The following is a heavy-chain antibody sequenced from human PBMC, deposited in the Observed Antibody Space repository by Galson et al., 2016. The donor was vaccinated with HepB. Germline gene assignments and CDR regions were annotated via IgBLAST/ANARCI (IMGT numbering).Heavy chain of an antibody. CDR1: GFTFSSYS. CDR3: ARNRHCSGGSCYGA. Sequence: SLRLSCAASGFTFSSYSMNWVRQAPGMGLEWVSSISTSSSYIYVTDSVKGRFTISRDNAKNSLYLQMNGLRAEDTAVYYCARNRHCSGGSCYGAWGQGALVTVSS. V-gene: IGHV3-21*01. D-gene: IGHD2-15*01. J-gene: IGHJ5*02. CDR2: ISTSSSYI.